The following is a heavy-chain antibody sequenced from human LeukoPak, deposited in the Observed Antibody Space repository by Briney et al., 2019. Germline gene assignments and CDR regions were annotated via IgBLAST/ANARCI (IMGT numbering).Heavy chain of an antibody. J-gene: IGHJ4*02. V-gene: IGHV4-34*01. Sequence: PSETLSLTCAVYGGSFSGYYWSWIRQPPGKGLEWIGEINHSGSTNYNPSLKSRVTISVDTSKNQFSLKLSSVTAADTAVYYCARGMDTAMVTTDFDYWGQGTLVTVSS. D-gene: IGHD5-18*01. CDR3: ARGMDTAMVTTDFDY. CDR1: GGSFSGYY. CDR2: INHSGST.